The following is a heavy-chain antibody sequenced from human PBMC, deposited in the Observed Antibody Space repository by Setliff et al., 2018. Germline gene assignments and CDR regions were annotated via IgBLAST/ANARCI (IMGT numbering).Heavy chain of an antibody. J-gene: IGHJ4*02. CDR2: IIHSGST. CDR3: ARSFSRREKFLLDY. V-gene: IGHV4-34*12. CDR1: GGSFSGYY. Sequence: LSLTCAVYGGSFSGYYWCWIRQPPGKRLEWIGEIIHSGSTNYNPSLKSRVTISMDTSKNQFSLKASSVTAADTAVYYWARSFSRREKFLLDYWGQGALVTVSS.